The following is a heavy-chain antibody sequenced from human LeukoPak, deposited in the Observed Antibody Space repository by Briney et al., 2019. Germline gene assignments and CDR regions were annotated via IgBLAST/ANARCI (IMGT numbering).Heavy chain of an antibody. CDR3: ARVRLVASGSGSYWPH. J-gene: IGHJ1*01. CDR2: INAGNGNT. CDR1: GYKFTSYD. D-gene: IGHD3-10*01. V-gene: IGHV1-3*01. Sequence: ASVKVSCKASGYKFTSYDMHWVRQAPGQRLEWMGWINAGNGNTKYSQKFQGSVTITRDASATTADIELSSLRSEDTAVYYCARVRLVASGSGSYWPHWGQGTLVTVSS.